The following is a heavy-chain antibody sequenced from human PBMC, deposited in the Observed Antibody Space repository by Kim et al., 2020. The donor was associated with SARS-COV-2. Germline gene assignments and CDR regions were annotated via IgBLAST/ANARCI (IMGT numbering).Heavy chain of an antibody. J-gene: IGHJ6*02. D-gene: IGHD2-2*01. Sequence: VKGRFTISREDSKNTLYLQMNSLRAEDTAVYYCAKSRDIVVVPAPYGMDVWGQGTTVTVSS. CDR3: AKSRDIVVVPAPYGMDV. V-gene: IGHV3-23*01.